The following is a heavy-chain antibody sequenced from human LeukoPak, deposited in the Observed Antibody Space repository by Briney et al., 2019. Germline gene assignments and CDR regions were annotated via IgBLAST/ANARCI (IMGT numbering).Heavy chain of an antibody. D-gene: IGHD2-2*01. J-gene: IGHJ4*02. CDR2: INHSGST. CDR1: GGSFSGYY. Sequence: PSETLSLTCAVYGGSFSGYYWSWLRQPPGKGLEWFGEINHSGSTNYNPSLKSRVTISVDTSKNQFSLKLSSVTAADTAVYYCARRSRAIVVVPAAKRGSYYFDYWGQGTLVTVSS. CDR3: ARRSRAIVVVPAAKRGSYYFDY. V-gene: IGHV4-34*01.